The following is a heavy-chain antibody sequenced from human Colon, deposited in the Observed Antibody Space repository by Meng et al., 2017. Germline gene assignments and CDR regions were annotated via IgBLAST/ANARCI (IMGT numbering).Heavy chain of an antibody. CDR2: INTNTGNP. CDR1: GYTFTSYA. CDR3: ATDGRLYDPNHVSSYFDY. V-gene: IGHV7-4-1*01. Sequence: VQLVQSGSDLRKPGASVKIVCKSSGYTFTSYAINWVRQAPGQGLEWMGWINTNTGNPTYAQGFTGRFVFSLDASVTTAYLQIDSLRAEDTAVYYCATDGRLYDPNHVSSYFDYWGQGSLVTVSS. D-gene: IGHD1-14*01. J-gene: IGHJ4*02.